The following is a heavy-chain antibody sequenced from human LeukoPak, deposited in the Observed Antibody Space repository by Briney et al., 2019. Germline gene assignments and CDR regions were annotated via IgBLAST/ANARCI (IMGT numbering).Heavy chain of an antibody. D-gene: IGHD2-21*01. Sequence: ASVKVSCKASGYTFTSYDINWVRQATGQGLEWMGWMNPNSGNTGYAPKFQGRVTMTRNTSISTAYMELSSLRSEDTALYYCARAAWVSTSSKYYFDNWGQGTLVTVSS. CDR2: MNPNSGNT. J-gene: IGHJ4*02. CDR3: ARAAWVSTSSKYYFDN. CDR1: GYTFTSYD. V-gene: IGHV1-8*01.